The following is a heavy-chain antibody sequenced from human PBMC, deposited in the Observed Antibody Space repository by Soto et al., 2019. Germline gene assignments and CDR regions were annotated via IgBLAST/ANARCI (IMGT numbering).Heavy chain of an antibody. CDR3: ARWGIAAGDY. J-gene: IGHJ4*02. Sequence: QVQLVESGGGVVQPGRSLRLSCAASGFTFSSYGMHWVRQAPGKGLEWVAVIWYDGSNKYYADSMKGRFTISRDNSKNTLYLQMNSLRAEDTAVDYCARWGIAAGDYWGQGTLVTVSS. CDR2: IWYDGSNK. CDR1: GFTFSSYG. D-gene: IGHD6-13*01. V-gene: IGHV3-33*01.